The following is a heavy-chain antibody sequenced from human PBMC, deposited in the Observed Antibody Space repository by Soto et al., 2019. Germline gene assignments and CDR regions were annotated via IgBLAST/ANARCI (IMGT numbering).Heavy chain of an antibody. CDR2: ISSGYTT. CDR3: AKENSGYEK. J-gene: IGHJ4*02. V-gene: IGHV3-23*01. D-gene: IGHD5-12*01. CDR1: AFTFSNYG. Sequence: EVQLLESGGNLVQPGGSLRLSCEASAFTFSNYGMSWVRQAPGKGLEWVSAISSGYTTFYADSVEGRFTISRDNSKSTLYLQMNSLRVEDTAIYYCAKENSGYEKWGQGTLVTVSS.